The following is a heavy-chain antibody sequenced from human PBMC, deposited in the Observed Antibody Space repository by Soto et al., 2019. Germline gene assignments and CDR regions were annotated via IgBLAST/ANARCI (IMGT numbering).Heavy chain of an antibody. Sequence: QVQLVQSGAEVKKPGSSVKVSCKASGGAFTNDIITWVRQAPGQGLEWMGRIIPLLDITNYAQKFQGRVTITADNSTSTAYMELNSLISEDTAVYYCARDSPIGSTFSGYDAIDYWGQVTLVTVSS. V-gene: IGHV1-69*08. D-gene: IGHD5-12*01. CDR1: GGAFTNDI. CDR2: IIPLLDIT. CDR3: ARDSPIGSTFSGYDAIDY. J-gene: IGHJ4*02.